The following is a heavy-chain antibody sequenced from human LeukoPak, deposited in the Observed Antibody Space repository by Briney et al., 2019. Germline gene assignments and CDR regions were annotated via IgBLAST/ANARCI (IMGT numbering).Heavy chain of an antibody. CDR1: GFPFSSFA. V-gene: IGHV3-23*01. CDR3: AKFEGALLGNYYMDV. CDR2: ISGGGDKT. J-gene: IGHJ6*03. Sequence: GGSLRLSCAASGFPFSSFAMSWVRQAPGKGLEWVSSISGGGDKTHFADSVKGRFTISRDNSKNTLFLQMVSLRAEDTAVYYCAKFEGALLGNYYMDVWGKGTTVTVSS.